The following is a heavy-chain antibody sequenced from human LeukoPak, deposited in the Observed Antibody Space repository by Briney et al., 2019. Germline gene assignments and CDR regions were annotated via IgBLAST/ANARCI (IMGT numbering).Heavy chain of an antibody. Sequence: PGRSLRLSCAASGFTFSSYAMHWVRQAPGKGLEWVAVISYDGSNKYYADSVKGRFTISRDNSKNTLYLQMNSLRAEDTAVYYCPRYQLLQAYGMDVWGKGTTVTVSS. CDR1: GFTFSSYA. CDR3: PRYQLLQAYGMDV. V-gene: IGHV3-30*04. CDR2: ISYDGSNK. D-gene: IGHD2-2*01. J-gene: IGHJ6*04.